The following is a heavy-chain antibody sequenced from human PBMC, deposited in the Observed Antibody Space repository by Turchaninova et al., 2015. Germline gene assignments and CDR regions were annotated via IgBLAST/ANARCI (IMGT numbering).Heavy chain of an antibody. CDR1: GVTFSNQR. CDR2: ITSSSTYT. D-gene: IGHD5-12*01. Sequence: GVTFSNQRMNWVRQAPGKGLEAVSSITSSSTYTYYADSVKGRFTISRDNAKNSLYLQMNSLRAEDTALYYCASVPRGFSGHFDYWGQGTLVTVSS. J-gene: IGHJ4*02. CDR3: ASVPRGFSGHFDY. V-gene: IGHV3-21*01.